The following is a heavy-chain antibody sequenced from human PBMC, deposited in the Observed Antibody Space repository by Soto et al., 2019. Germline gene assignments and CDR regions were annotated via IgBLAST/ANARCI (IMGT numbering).Heavy chain of an antibody. CDR2: ISGSGGST. CDR3: ARVEYNWNDGRSAIDY. J-gene: IGHJ4*02. D-gene: IGHD1-1*01. V-gene: IGHV3-23*01. Sequence: QPGGSLRLSCAASGFTFSSYAMSWVRQAPGKGLEWVSAISGSGGSTYYADSVKGRFTISRDNSKNTLYLQMNSLRAEDTAVYYCARVEYNWNDGRSAIDYWGQGTLVTVSS. CDR1: GFTFSSYA.